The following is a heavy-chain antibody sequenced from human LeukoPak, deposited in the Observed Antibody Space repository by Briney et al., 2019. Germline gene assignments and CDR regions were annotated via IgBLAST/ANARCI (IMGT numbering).Heavy chain of an antibody. D-gene: IGHD4-17*01. CDR2: INHSGST. CDR3: ARGHGDYEDNWFDP. CDR1: GGSFSGYY. Sequence: SETLSLTCAVYGGSFSGYYWSRIRQPPGKGLEWIGEINHSGSTNYNPSLKSRVTISVDTSKNQFSPKLSSVTAADRAVYYCARGHGDYEDNWFDPWGQGTLVTFSS. J-gene: IGHJ5*02. V-gene: IGHV4-34*01.